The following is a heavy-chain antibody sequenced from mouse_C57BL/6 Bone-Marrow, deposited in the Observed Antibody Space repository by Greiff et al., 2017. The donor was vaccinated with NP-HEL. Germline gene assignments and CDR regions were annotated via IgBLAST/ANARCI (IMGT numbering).Heavy chain of an antibody. CDR2: INPSSGYT. D-gene: IGHD1-1*01. Sequence: QVQLQQSGAELAKPGASVKLSCKASGYTFTSYWMHWVKQRPGQGLEWIGYINPSSGYTKYNQKFKDKATLTADKSSSTAYMQLSSLTYEDSAVXYCATRGNNYYGSSSAWFAYWGQGTLVTVSA. CDR1: GYTFTSYW. J-gene: IGHJ3*01. CDR3: ATRGNNYYGSSSAWFAY. V-gene: IGHV1-7*01.